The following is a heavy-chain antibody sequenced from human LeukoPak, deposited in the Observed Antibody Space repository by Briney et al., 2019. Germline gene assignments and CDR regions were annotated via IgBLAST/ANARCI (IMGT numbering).Heavy chain of an antibody. V-gene: IGHV1-46*01. CDR1: GYTFTSYY. J-gene: IGHJ3*02. Sequence: ASVKVSCKASGYTFTSYYMHWVRQAPGQGLEWMGIINPSGGSTSYAQKFQGRVTMTRDMSTSTVYMELSSLRSEDTAVYYCARSLGIPGAFDIWGQGTMVTVSS. D-gene: IGHD1-14*01. CDR3: ARSLGIPGAFDI. CDR2: INPSGGST.